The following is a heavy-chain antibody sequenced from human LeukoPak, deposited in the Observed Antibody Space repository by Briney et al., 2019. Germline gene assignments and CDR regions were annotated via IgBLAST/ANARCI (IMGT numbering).Heavy chain of an antibody. CDR1: GGSFSGYY. CDR2: INHSGST. V-gene: IGHV4-34*01. Sequence: SETLSLTCAVYGGSFSGYYWSGIRQPPGKGLEWIGEINHSGSTNYNPSLKSRVTISVDTSKNQFSLKLSSVTAADTAVYYCAIHIVVVPAAKKKNWFDPWGQGTLVTVSS. D-gene: IGHD2-2*01. J-gene: IGHJ5*02. CDR3: AIHIVVVPAAKKKNWFDP.